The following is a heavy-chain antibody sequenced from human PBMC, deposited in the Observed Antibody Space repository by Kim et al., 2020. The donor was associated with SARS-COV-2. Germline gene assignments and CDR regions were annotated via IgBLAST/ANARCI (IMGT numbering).Heavy chain of an antibody. CDR2: SET. D-gene: IGHD2-15*01. V-gene: IGHV3-7*03. CDR3: ARDPASFDF. Sequence: SETYSVDSVKGRFTISRDNAKNSLFLQMNSLRAEDTAVYYCARDPASFDFWGQGALVTVSS. J-gene: IGHJ4*02.